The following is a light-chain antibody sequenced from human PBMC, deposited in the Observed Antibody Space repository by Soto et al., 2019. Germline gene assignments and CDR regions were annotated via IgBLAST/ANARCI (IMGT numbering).Light chain of an antibody. V-gene: IGKV3-20*01. Sequence: EIVLTQSPGTLSLSPGERATLSCRASQSVSSSYLAWYQQKPGQAPRLLIYGASSRATGIQDRFSGSGSGTDFTLTISRLEPEHFAVYYCQPYGSSLTFGPGTKVDIK. J-gene: IGKJ3*01. CDR3: QPYGSSLT. CDR1: QSVSSSY. CDR2: GAS.